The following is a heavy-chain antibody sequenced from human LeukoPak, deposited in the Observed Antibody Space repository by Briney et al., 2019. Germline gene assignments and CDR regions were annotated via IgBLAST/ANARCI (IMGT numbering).Heavy chain of an antibody. Sequence: PGGSLRLSCAASGFTFSSYAMHWVRQAPGKGLEWVAVISYDGSNKYYADSVKGRFTISRDNSKNTLYLQMNSLRAKDTAVYYCARDRSSRLWPMTFMDWGQGTLVTVSS. D-gene: IGHD5-18*01. CDR2: ISYDGSNK. V-gene: IGHV3-30*04. J-gene: IGHJ4*02. CDR3: ARDRSSRLWPMTFMD. CDR1: GFTFSSYA.